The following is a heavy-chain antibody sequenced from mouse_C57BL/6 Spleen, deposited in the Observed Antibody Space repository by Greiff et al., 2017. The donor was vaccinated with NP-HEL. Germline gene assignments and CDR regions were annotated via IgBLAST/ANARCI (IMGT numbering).Heavy chain of an antibody. CDR3: ARHEAIPLDGNYAMDD. CDR1: GYTFTEYS. J-gene: IGHJ4*01. D-gene: IGHD2-1*01. V-gene: IGHV1-62-2*01. Sequence: VQLQQSGAELVKPGASVKLSCKASGYTFTEYSIHWVKQRPGQGLEWIGWFYPGSGSIKYNEKFKDKATLTADKSSSTVYMELSRLTSEDSAVYFGARHEAIPLDGNYAMDDWGQGTSVTVSS. CDR2: FYPGSGSI.